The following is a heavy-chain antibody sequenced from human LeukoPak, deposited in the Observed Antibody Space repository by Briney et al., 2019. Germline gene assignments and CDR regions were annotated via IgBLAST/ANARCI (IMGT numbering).Heavy chain of an antibody. D-gene: IGHD3-10*01. CDR1: GFTFSTYS. Sequence: GGSLRLSCAASGFTFSTYSMKWVRQAPGKGLEWVSYISGSSGTIYYAESVKGRFTISRDNAKNSLYLQMNGLRDEDTAVYYCARDQSDYYGSGSYSEGSYWGQGTLVTVSS. V-gene: IGHV3-48*02. CDR2: ISGSSGTI. CDR3: ARDQSDYYGSGSYSEGSY. J-gene: IGHJ4*02.